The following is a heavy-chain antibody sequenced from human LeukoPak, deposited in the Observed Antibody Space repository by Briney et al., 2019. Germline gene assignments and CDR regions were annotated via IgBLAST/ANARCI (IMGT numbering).Heavy chain of an antibody. CDR2: MYLSGTT. V-gene: IGHV4-4*02. D-gene: IGHD1-1*01. CDR1: GDSINSLDL. CDR3: ARVGGTNHYYYGMDV. Sequence: PSETLSLTCTVSGDSINSLDLWSWVRQPPGKGLEWIGEMYLSGTTHSNPSVKSRVTISIDKSKNQFFLNLSSVTAADTAVYYCARVGGTNHYYYGMDVWGQGTTVTVSS. J-gene: IGHJ6*02.